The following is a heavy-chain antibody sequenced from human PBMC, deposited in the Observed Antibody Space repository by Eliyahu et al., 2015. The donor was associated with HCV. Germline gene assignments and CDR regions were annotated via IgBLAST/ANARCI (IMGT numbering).Heavy chain of an antibody. CDR3: ARRSHNTLTGYWGRGMDV. J-gene: IGHJ6*02. Sequence: DVQLVQSGAEVRMTGDSLRISCQGSAYKSISDWIVWVRXMPGKGXEGMGATNLGGSDXRYSSXFEGQVTISADRSTRTAYVEWSRLKVSDTAMYYCARRSHNTLTGYWGRGMDVWGQGTTVTVSS. CDR1: AYKSISDW. D-gene: IGHD3-9*01. V-gene: IGHV5-51*01. CDR2: TNLGGSDX.